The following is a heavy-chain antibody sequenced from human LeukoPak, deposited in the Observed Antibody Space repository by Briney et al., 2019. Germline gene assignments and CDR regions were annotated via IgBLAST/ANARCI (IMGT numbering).Heavy chain of an antibody. CDR1: GGSISSYY. J-gene: IGHJ6*03. D-gene: IGHD1-1*01. V-gene: IGHV4-59*12. CDR3: ARVRLSYYYYMDV. Sequence: SETLSLTCTVSGGSISSYYWSWIRQPPGKGLEWIGNINYSGSTYYNPSVKSRVTLSVDVSKNRFSLNLTSVTAADTAVYYCARVRLSYYYYMDVWGKGTTVTVSS. CDR2: INYSGST.